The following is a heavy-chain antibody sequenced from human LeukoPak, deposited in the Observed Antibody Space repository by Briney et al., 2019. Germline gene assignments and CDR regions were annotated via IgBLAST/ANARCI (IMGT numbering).Heavy chain of an antibody. V-gene: IGHV3-30*03. CDR1: GFTFSSYG. CDR3: ARTPYDDYGDESVDY. Sequence: GGSLRLSCAASGFTFSSYGMHWVRQAPGKGLEWVAVISYDGSNKYYADSVKGRFTISRDNSKDTLYLQMNSLRAEDTAVYYCARTPYDDYGDESVDYWGQGTLVTVSS. J-gene: IGHJ4*02. D-gene: IGHD4-17*01. CDR2: ISYDGSNK.